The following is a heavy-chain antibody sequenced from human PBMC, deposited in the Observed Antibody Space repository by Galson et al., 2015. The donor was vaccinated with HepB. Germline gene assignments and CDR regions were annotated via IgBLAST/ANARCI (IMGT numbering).Heavy chain of an antibody. Sequence: SLRLSCAASGFAFSNYAMSWVRQAPGKGLELVSTISGSGDSTYYADSVKGRFSVSRDNSNHTLYLQMNSLRAEDTAVYYCANDCSSTSCYSYYFDYWGQGTLVTVSS. CDR2: ISGSGDST. V-gene: IGHV3-23*01. J-gene: IGHJ4*02. CDR1: GFAFSNYA. D-gene: IGHD2-2*01. CDR3: ANDCSSTSCYSYYFDY.